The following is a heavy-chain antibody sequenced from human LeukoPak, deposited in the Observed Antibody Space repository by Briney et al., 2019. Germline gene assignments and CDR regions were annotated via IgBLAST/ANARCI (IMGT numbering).Heavy chain of an antibody. V-gene: IGHV3-74*01. CDR3: ARGTWATLYYYYMDV. CDR1: GFTFSSYW. Sequence: GGSLRLSCAASGFTFSSYWMHWVRQAPGKGLVWISRINSDGSSTSYADSVKGRFTISRDNAKNTLYLQMNSLRAEDTAVYYCARGTWATLYYYYMDVWGKGTTVTVSS. D-gene: IGHD5-24*01. CDR2: INSDGSST. J-gene: IGHJ6*03.